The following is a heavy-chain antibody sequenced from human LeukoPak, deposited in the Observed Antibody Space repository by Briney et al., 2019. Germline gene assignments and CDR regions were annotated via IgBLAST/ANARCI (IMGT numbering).Heavy chain of an antibody. V-gene: IGHV4-59*08. CDR1: GGSISSYY. Sequence: PSETLSLTCSVAGGSISSYYWTWIGQPPGRRLEWIGHIYSSGSTNYNPSLKSRVTMSVDTSRDQFSLKLSSVNATDTAVYYCARGDYYHYYYMDVWGKGTTVTVSS. CDR2: IYSSGST. J-gene: IGHJ6*03. CDR3: ARGDYYHYYYMDV.